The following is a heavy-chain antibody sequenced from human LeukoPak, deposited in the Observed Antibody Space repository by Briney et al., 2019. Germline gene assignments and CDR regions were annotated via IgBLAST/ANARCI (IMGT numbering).Heavy chain of an antibody. CDR3: ARDLSRNCFDP. CDR1: GYSFTSHR. D-gene: IGHD3-3*01. CDR2: IDPSDSYS. Sequence: NLGEPLRISCKGSGYSFTSHRITWVRQMPGKGLEWMGRIDPSDSYSNYSPSFQGHVTISVDKSISTAYLQWSSLKASDTAMYYCARDLSRNCFDPWGQGTLVIVSS. J-gene: IGHJ5*02. V-gene: IGHV5-10-1*01.